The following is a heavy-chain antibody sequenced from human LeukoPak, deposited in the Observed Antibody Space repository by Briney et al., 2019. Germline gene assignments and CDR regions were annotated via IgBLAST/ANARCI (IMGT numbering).Heavy chain of an antibody. CDR3: ASLGYCSGGSCYARRDY. Sequence: PGGSLRLSCAGSGFTFDDYGMSWVRQAPGKGLEWVSGINWNGGSTGYADSVKGRFTISRDNAKNSLYLQMNSLRAEDTALYYCASLGYCSGGSCYARRDYWGQGTLVTVSS. CDR2: INWNGGST. J-gene: IGHJ4*02. D-gene: IGHD2-15*01. CDR1: GFTFDDYG. V-gene: IGHV3-20*04.